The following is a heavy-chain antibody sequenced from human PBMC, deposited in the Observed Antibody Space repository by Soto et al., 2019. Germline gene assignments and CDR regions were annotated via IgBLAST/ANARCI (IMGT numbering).Heavy chain of an antibody. V-gene: IGHV3-23*01. CDR3: AKDAQRTSGWYYFDY. J-gene: IGHJ4*02. D-gene: IGHD6-19*01. CDR1: GFTFSNYD. CDR2: ISNTDGRA. Sequence: PGGSLRLSCAASGFTFSNYDMGWVRQAPGKGLEWVSAISNTDGRAYYADSVKGRFTISRDNSKNMLYLQMNSLGAEDTAVYYCAKDAQRTSGWYYFDYWGQGNLVTVSS.